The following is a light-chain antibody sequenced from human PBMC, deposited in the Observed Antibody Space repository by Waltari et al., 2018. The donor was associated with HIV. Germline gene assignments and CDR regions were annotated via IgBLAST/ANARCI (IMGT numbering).Light chain of an antibody. CDR1: SSDVGSYNL. V-gene: IGLV2-23*02. J-gene: IGLJ3*02. CDR3: CSYAGSSTFNWV. Sequence: QSALTQPASVSGSPGQSITISCTATSSDVGSYNLVSWYQQHPGKAPKLMIYEVSKRPSGVSNRFSGSRSGNTASLTISGLQAEDEADYYCCSYAGSSTFNWVFGGGTKLTAL. CDR2: EVS.